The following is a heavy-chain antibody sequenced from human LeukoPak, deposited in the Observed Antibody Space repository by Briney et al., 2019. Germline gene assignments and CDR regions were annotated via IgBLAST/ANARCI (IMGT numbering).Heavy chain of an antibody. CDR1: GLTFSNYS. V-gene: IGHV3-48*04. CDR2: IKRNSNTI. CDR3: ASRFY. Sequence: GGSLRLSCTASGLTFSNYSMNWVRQAPGKGLEWLSYIKRNSNTIFYADSVKGRFFISRDNAEKSLYLQMNSLRVEDTGVYFCASRFYWGQGALVTVSS. J-gene: IGHJ4*02.